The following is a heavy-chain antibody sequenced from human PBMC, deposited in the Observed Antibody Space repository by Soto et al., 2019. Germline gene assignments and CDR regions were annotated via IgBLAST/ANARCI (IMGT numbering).Heavy chain of an antibody. CDR3: ARATPGIAVAGHFDY. J-gene: IGHJ4*02. D-gene: IGHD6-19*01. V-gene: IGHV3-30-3*01. CDR1: GFTFSSYA. Sequence: QVQLVESGGGVVQPGRSLRLSCAASGFTFSSYAMHWVRQAPGKGLEWVAVISYDGSNKYYADSVKGLFTISRDNSKNTLYLQMNSLRAEDTAVYYCARATPGIAVAGHFDYWGQGTLVTVSS. CDR2: ISYDGSNK.